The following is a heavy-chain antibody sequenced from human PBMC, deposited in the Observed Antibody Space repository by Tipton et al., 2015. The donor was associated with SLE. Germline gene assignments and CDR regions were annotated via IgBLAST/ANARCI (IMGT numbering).Heavy chain of an antibody. D-gene: IGHD6-6*01. Sequence: GLVKPSETLSLTCAVSGYSISSGYYWGWIRQPPGKGLEWIGRIYHSGSTYYNPSLKSRVTISVDTSKNQFSLKLSSVTAADTAVYYCAREEAARPGWYFDLWGRGTLVTVSS. CDR2: IYHSGST. V-gene: IGHV4-38-2*02. CDR3: AREEAARPGWYFDL. CDR1: GYSISSGYY. J-gene: IGHJ2*01.